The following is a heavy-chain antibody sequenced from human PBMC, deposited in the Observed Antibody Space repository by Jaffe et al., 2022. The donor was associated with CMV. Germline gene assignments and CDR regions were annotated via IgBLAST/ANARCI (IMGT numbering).Heavy chain of an antibody. CDR2: FDPEDGET. CDR1: GYTLTELS. V-gene: IGHV1-24*01. J-gene: IGHJ5*02. CDR3: ATNTQFPLTTRYWFDP. Sequence: QVQLVQSGAEVKKPGASVKVSCKVSGYTLTELSMHWVRQAPGKGLEWMGGFDPEDGETIYAQKFQGRVTMTEDTSTDTAYMELSSLRSEDTAVYYCATNTQFPLTTRYWFDPWGQGTLVTVSS. D-gene: IGHD4-4*01.